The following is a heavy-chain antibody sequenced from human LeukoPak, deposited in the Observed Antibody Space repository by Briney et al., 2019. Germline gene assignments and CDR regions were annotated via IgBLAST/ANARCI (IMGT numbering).Heavy chain of an antibody. CDR3: AKDSAFYYIDV. J-gene: IGHJ6*03. V-gene: IGHV3-74*01. D-gene: IGHD3-10*01. CDR1: GFTFSNYW. Sequence: GGSLRLSCEASGFTFSNYWMHWVRQAPGKGLVWVSRINSDGSSTIYADSVKGRFTISRDNSKNTLYLQMNSLKGDDTAVYYCAKDSAFYYIDVWGKGTTVIISS. CDR2: INSDGSST.